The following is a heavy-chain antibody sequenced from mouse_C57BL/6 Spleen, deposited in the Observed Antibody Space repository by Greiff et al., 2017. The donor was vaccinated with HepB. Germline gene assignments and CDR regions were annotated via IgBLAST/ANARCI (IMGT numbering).Heavy chain of an antibody. CDR3: ARGGYYGNGHWYFDV. J-gene: IGHJ1*03. CDR2: IYPGDGDT. D-gene: IGHD2-1*01. CDR1: GYAFSSSW. V-gene: IGHV1-82*01. Sequence: QVQLKQSGPELVKPGASVKISCKASGYAFSSSWMNWVKQRPGKGLEWIGRIYPGDGDTDYNGKFKGKATLTADKSSSTAYVQLSSLTSEDSAVYFCARGGYYGNGHWYFDVWGTGTTVTVSS.